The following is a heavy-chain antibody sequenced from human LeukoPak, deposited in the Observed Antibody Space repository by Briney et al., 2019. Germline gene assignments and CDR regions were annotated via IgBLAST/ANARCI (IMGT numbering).Heavy chain of an antibody. CDR1: GFTFSTHS. Sequence: GGSLRLSCAASGFTFSTHSMNWVRQAPGKGLEWVSSIGGSNTSIYYADSVKGRFTISRDNAKNSLFLQMNSLRAEDTAVYYCARETSEAFDYWGRGTLVTVSS. D-gene: IGHD1-14*01. V-gene: IGHV3-21*01. J-gene: IGHJ4*02. CDR3: ARETSEAFDY. CDR2: IGGSNTSI.